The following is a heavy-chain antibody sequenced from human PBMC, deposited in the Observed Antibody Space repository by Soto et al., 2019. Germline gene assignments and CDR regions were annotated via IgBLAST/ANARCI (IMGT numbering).Heavy chain of an antibody. J-gene: IGHJ5*02. D-gene: IGHD4-17*01. CDR3: ARENYGDYLNWFDP. CDR1: GFTFSSYS. Sequence: EVQLVESGGGLVQPGGSLRLSCAASGFTFSSYSMNWVRQAPGKGLEWVSYISSSSSTIYYADSVKGRFTISRDNAKNSLYPQMNSLRDEDTAVYYCARENYGDYLNWFDPWGQGTLVTVSS. V-gene: IGHV3-48*02. CDR2: ISSSSSTI.